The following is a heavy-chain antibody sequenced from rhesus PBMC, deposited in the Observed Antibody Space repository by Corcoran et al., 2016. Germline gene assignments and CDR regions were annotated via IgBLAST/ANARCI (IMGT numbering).Heavy chain of an antibody. CDR2: INNGGDNT. CDR1: GFTFIDYS. Sequence: EVQLVESGGGLAKPGGSLSLSCAASGFTFIDYSMDWVLQATGKGREWVSRINNGGDNTWYADSVKGRFTISRENAKNTLYLQMDGLKPEDTAVYYCARNWANWGQGVLVIVSS. J-gene: IGHJ4*01. V-gene: IGHV3-178*01. CDR3: ARNWAN.